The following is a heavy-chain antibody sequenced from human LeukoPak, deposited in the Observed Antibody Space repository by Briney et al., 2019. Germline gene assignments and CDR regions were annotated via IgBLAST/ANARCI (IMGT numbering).Heavy chain of an antibody. V-gene: IGHV2-5*02. CDR1: GFSLSTSGVG. CDR3: AHRRGGSGKYYFDY. J-gene: IGHJ4*02. Sequence: SGPTLVKPTQTLTLTCTFSGFSLSTSGVGVGWIRQPPGKALECLALIYWDDDMRYSPSLKSRLTITKDTSKNQVVLTMTNMGPVDTATYYCAHRRGGSGKYYFDYWGQGTLVTVSS. CDR2: IYWDDDM. D-gene: IGHD3-10*01.